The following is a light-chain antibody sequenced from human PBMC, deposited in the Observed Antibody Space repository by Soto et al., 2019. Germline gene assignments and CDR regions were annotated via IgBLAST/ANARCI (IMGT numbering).Light chain of an antibody. Sequence: DFVMTQSPDSLAVSLGERATINCKSSQSVLSSSNNKNFLAWFQQKPGQPPKLLISWASTRESGVPDRFSGSRSGTDFTLTISSLQAEDVAVYYCQQYGGSPPFTFGQGTKLEI. J-gene: IGKJ2*01. CDR2: WAS. CDR1: QSVLSSSNNKNF. CDR3: QQYGGSPPFT. V-gene: IGKV4-1*01.